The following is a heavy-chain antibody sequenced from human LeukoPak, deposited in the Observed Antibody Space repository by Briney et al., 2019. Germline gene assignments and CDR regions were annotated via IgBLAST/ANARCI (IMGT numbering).Heavy chain of an antibody. CDR2: IYYSVNT. J-gene: IGHJ2*01. Sequence: SETLSLTCTVSGGSITSSSYYWGWIRQPPGKGLEWIGSIYYSVNTYSNPSLESRVTISVDTSKNQFSLKLSSVTAADTAIYYCAPTESGGSRHWYFDLWGRGTLVTVSS. CDR3: APTESGGSRHWYFDL. CDR1: GGSITSSSYY. D-gene: IGHD2-15*01. V-gene: IGHV4-39*01.